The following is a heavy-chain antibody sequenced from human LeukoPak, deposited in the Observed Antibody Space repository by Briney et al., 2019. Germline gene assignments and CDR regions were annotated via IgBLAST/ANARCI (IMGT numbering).Heavy chain of an antibody. CDR2: ISGSGGST. CDR1: GFTFSSYA. D-gene: IGHD3-22*01. J-gene: IGHJ4*02. V-gene: IGHV3-23*01. Sequence: GGSLRLSCAASGFTFSSYAVSWVRQAPGKGLEWVSAISGSGGSTYYADSVKGRFTISRDNSKNTLYLQMNSLRAEDTAVYYCARRRPGYYYDSSGSSAPDFDYWGQGTLVTVSS. CDR3: ARRRPGYYYDSSGSSAPDFDY.